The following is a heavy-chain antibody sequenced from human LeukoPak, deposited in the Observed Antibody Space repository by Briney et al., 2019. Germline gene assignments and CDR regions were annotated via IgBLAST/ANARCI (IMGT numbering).Heavy chain of an antibody. D-gene: IGHD3-16*01. Sequence: GGSLRLSCASSGFIFTNYAMSWVRQTPRTGLEWIASVTGGGVNTYYPDSVKGRFTVSRDTSKQTLSLQKNSLRDENTAIYYCAGGTSPLDYWYFDLWGRGTLVTVSS. CDR1: GFIFTNYA. J-gene: IGHJ2*01. CDR2: VTGGGVNT. CDR3: AGGTSPLDYWYFDL. V-gene: IGHV3-23*01.